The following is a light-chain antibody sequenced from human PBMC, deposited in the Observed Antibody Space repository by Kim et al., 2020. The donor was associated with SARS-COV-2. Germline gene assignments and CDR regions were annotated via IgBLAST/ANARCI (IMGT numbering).Light chain of an antibody. CDR1: QGISNY. CDR2: AAS. Sequence: DSVGDSVPIICRASQGISNYLARFQQRPGKGPKRLIYAASSLQSGGPSRFSGSGSGTEVTLTISSLQPEDFATYYCIQHNSYPRTFGQGTKVDIK. J-gene: IGKJ1*01. V-gene: IGKV1-17*03. CDR3: IQHNSYPRT.